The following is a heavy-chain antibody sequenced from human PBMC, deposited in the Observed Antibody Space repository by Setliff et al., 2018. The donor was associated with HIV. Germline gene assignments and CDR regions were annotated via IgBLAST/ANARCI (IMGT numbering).Heavy chain of an antibody. CDR2: IQSGGIT. CDR1: GFTFFSSA. Sequence: ESLKISCAASGFTFFSSALTWVRQAPGKGLEWVSLIQSGGITYYADSVKGRFTISRDNSNNTLSLQMSSLRAEDTAQYYCAKLDYYDFSGSWARKAAIDFWGQGTMVTVSS. J-gene: IGHJ3*01. CDR3: AKLDYYDFSGSWARKAAIDF. V-gene: IGHV3-23*01. D-gene: IGHD3-22*01.